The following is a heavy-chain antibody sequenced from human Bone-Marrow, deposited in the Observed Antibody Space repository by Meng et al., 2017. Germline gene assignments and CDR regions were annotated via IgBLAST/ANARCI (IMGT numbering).Heavy chain of an antibody. V-gene: IGHV3-21*01. Sequence: GESLKISCAASGFTFRSYSINWVRQAPGKGLEWVPSISSSSSYIYYAASVKGRFTISRDNAKNSLYLQMNSLRAEDTAVYYCARDRRCSGGSCYPGYYYGMDVWGQGTTVTVSS. J-gene: IGHJ6*02. CDR2: ISSSSSYI. CDR1: GFTFRSYS. D-gene: IGHD2-15*01. CDR3: ARDRRCSGGSCYPGYYYGMDV.